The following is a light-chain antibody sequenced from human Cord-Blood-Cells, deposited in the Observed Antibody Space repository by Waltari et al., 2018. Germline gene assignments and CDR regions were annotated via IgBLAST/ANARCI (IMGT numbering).Light chain of an antibody. CDR1: SSDVGGYNY. CDR2: EVS. Sequence: QSALTQPASVSGSPGQSITISCTGTSSDVGGYNYVSWYQQHPGKAPKLMIYEVSNGPSGVSNRFSGSKSGNTASLTISGLQAEDEADYYGSSYTSSSTLVFGGGTKLTVL. J-gene: IGLJ3*02. V-gene: IGLV2-14*01. CDR3: SSYTSSSTLV.